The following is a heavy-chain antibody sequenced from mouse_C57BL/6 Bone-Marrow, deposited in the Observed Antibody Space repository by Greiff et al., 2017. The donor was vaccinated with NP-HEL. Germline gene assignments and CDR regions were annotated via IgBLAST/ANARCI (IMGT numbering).Heavy chain of an antibody. J-gene: IGHJ3*01. CDR3: ARVSTMVKWFDY. CDR2: IDPSDSYT. Sequence: QVQLQQPGAELVRPGTSVKLSCKASGYTFTSYWMHWVKQRPGQGLEWIGVIDPSDSYTNYNQKFKGKATLTVDTSSSTAYMQLSSLTSEDSAVYDGARVSTMVKWFDYWGQGTLVTVSA. CDR1: GYTFTSYW. D-gene: IGHD2-13*01. V-gene: IGHV1-59*01.